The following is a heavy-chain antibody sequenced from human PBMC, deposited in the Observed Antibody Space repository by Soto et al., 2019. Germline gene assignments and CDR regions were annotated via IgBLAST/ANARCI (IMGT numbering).Heavy chain of an antibody. CDR1: GFTIIGNA. CDR3: ARDLSWGSKWYYYMDV. V-gene: IGHV3-48*02. D-gene: IGHD3-16*01. Sequence: EVQLVESGGGLVQPGGSLRLSCAASGFTIIGNALNGVRQTPGRGLEWVSYISSSSTNIHYADSVRGRFTISRDNAKNSLYLQMNSLRDEDTAVYRCARDLSWGSKWYYYMDVWGKGTTVTVSS. J-gene: IGHJ6*03. CDR2: ISSSSTNI.